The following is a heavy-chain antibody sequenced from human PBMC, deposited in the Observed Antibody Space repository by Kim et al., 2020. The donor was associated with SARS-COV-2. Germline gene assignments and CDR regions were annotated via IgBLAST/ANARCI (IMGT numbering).Heavy chain of an antibody. J-gene: IGHJ4*02. CDR1: GFTFSSYW. CDR3: ARRLPDCSSTGCYRAFNY. V-gene: IGHV3-7*01. CDR2: IKEDERDK. Sequence: GGSLRLSCTASGFTFSSYWINWFRQAPGKGLEWVANIKEDERDKYYVDSVKGRFTISRDNAKNSVYLQMNSLRVEDTAVYYCARRLPDCSSTGCYRAFNYWGQGTLVTVSS. D-gene: IGHD2-2*01.